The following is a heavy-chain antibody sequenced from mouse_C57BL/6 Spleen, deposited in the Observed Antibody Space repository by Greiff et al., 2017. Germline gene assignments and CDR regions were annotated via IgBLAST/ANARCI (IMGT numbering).Heavy chain of an antibody. J-gene: IGHJ1*03. D-gene: IGHD1-1*01. V-gene: IGHV1-80*01. Sequence: QVQLKESGAELVKPGASVKISCKASGYAFSSYWMNWVKQRPGQGLEWIGQIYPGDGDTNYNGKFKGKATLTADKSSSTAYMQPSSLTSEDSAVYFCARRPAGYGSSYGYFDVWGTGTTVTVSS. CDR1: GYAFSSYW. CDR2: IYPGDGDT. CDR3: ARRPAGYGSSYGYFDV.